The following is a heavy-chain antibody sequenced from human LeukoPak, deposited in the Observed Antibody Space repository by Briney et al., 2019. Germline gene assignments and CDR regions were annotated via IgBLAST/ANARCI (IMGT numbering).Heavy chain of an antibody. CDR1: GFTFSTSW. J-gene: IGHJ4*02. V-gene: IGHV3-7*01. CDR3: AGARYSGPGYFDY. Sequence: PGGSLRLSCAASGFTFSTSWMNWVRRAPGKGLEWVALIKEHGSEIYHADSVKGRFTISRDDAASSLYLQMHSLRAEDTAVYYCAGARYSGPGYFDYWGQGTLVTVSS. CDR2: IKEHGSEI. D-gene: IGHD5-12*01.